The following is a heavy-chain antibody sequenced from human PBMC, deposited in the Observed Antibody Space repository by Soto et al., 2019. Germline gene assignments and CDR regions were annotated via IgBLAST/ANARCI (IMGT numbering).Heavy chain of an antibody. Sequence: QVHLQESGPGLVKPSETLSLTCTVSGDSISTDYWSWIRQSPGKGLEWIGFIYYGGSTNYNPPLKSRVTISVDTPTNQCSLKLSSVTAADTAVYYCAKNWNWGSLVHWGQGTLVTVSS. CDR3: AKNWNWGSLVH. D-gene: IGHD7-27*01. CDR2: IYYGGST. CDR1: GDSISTDY. V-gene: IGHV4-59*08. J-gene: IGHJ4*02.